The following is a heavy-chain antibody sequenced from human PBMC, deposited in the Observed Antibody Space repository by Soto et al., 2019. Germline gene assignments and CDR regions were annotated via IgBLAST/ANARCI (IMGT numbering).Heavy chain of an antibody. J-gene: IGHJ6*02. D-gene: IGHD3-10*01. CDR3: ARGGDGSGSYYYYYYYGMDV. CDR1: GFTVSSNY. Sequence: GGSLRLSCAASGFTVSSNYMSWVRQAPGKGLEWVSVIYSGGSTYYADSVKGRFTISRDNSKNTLYLQMSSLRAEDTAVYYCARGGDGSGSYYYYYYYGMDVWGQGTTVTVSS. V-gene: IGHV3-53*01. CDR2: IYSGGST.